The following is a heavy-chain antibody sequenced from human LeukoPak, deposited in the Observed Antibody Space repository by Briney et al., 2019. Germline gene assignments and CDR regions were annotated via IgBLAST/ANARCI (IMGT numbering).Heavy chain of an antibody. CDR2: ITSSGTTT. D-gene: IGHD4/OR15-4a*01. J-gene: IGHJ4*02. CDR3: ARDPDYGAPY. V-gene: IGHV3-11*01. Sequence: GGSLRLSCSASGFSFSDSYMSWFRLSPEKGLEWIAYITSSGTTTEYADSVKGRFTISRVNAKNSLYLQMNSLRPEDTALYYCARDPDYGAPYWGQGTLVTVSS. CDR1: GFSFSDSY.